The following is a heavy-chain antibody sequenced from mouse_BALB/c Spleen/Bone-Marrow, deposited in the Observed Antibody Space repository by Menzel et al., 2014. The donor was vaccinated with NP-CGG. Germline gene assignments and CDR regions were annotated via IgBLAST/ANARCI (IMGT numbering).Heavy chain of an antibody. CDR2: IYPGDGDT. CDR1: GYAFSTYW. D-gene: IGHD6-2*01. V-gene: IGHV1-80*01. CDR3: ARGGVSVDF. J-gene: IGHJ2*01. Sequence: VQLQESGADLVKPGSSLKISRASSGYAFSTYWINWVKQRPGQGLEWIGQIYPGDGDTDYNGKFKDKATLTADKSSNPAYRRLGSVTSEDSAVYFCARGGVSVDFWGEGTTLTVSS.